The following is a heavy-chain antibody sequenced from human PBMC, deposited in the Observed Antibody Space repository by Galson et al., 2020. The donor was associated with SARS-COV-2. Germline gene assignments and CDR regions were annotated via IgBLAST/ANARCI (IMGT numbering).Heavy chain of an antibody. V-gene: IGHV2-70*01. J-gene: IGHJ3*02. CDR2: IAWDDDK. Sequence: SGPTLVKPTQTLTLTCTFSGFSLSTSGMCVSWIRQPPGKALEWLALIAWDDDKYYSTSLKTRLTISKDTSRNQVVLTMTNMDPVDTATYYCARLYYYNSHGSDIQARAFDIWGQGTMVTVSS. D-gene: IGHD3-22*01. CDR1: GFSLSTSGMC. CDR3: ARLYYYNSHGSDIQARAFDI.